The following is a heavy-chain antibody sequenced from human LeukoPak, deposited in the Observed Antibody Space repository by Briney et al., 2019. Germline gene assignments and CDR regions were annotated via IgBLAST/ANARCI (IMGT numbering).Heavy chain of an antibody. D-gene: IGHD3-10*01. CDR3: ARGPIPRGYYYYMDV. CDR1: GYTFTSYD. V-gene: IGHV1-8*01. J-gene: IGHJ6*03. CDR2: MNPNSGNT. Sequence: ASVKVSCKASGYTFTSYDINWVRQATAQGLEWMGWMNPNSGNTGYAQKFQGRVTMTRHTSISTAYMELSSLRSEDTAVYYCARGPIPRGYYYYMDVWGKGTTVTVSS.